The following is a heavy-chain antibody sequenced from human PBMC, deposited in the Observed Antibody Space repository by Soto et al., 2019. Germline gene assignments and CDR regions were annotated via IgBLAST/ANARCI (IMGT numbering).Heavy chain of an antibody. CDR3: ARGLYDSSGEGAFDI. D-gene: IGHD3-22*01. J-gene: IGHJ3*02. V-gene: IGHV4-34*01. CDR2: INHSGST. Sequence: SETLSLTCAVYGGSFSGYYWSWIRQPPGKGLEWIGEINHSGSTNYNPSLKSRVTISVDTSKNQFSLKLSSVTAADTAVYDCARGLYDSSGEGAFDIWGQGTMVTVSS. CDR1: GGSFSGYY.